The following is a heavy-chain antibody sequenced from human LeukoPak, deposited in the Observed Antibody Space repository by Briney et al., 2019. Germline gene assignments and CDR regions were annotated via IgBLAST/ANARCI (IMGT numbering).Heavy chain of an antibody. CDR3: ARDSNVDTTMDFDH. CDR1: GFTFSGYE. CDR2: ISSRGSTI. V-gene: IGHV3-48*03. D-gene: IGHD5-18*01. J-gene: IGHJ4*02. Sequence: GGSLRLSCAASGFTFSGYEMNWVRQAPGKRLEWVSYISSRGSTIYYADSVKGRFTISRDNAKSSLYLQMNSLRAEDTAVYYCARDSNVDTTMDFDHWGQGTLVTVSS.